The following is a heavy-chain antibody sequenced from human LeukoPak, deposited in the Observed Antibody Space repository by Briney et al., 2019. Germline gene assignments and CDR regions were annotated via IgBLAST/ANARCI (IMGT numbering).Heavy chain of an antibody. Sequence: PSETLSLTCTVSGGSISSSSYYWGWIRQPPGKGLEWIGSIYYSGSTYYNPSLKSRVTISVDTSKNQFSLKLSSVTAADTAVYYCARGPAWGYDSSWYFDLWGRGTLVTVSS. CDR1: GGSISSSSYY. J-gene: IGHJ2*01. D-gene: IGHD5-12*01. CDR2: IYYSGST. V-gene: IGHV4-39*07. CDR3: ARGPAWGYDSSWYFDL.